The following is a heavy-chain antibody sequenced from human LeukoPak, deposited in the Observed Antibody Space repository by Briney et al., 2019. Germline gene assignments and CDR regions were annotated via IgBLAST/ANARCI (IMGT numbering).Heavy chain of an antibody. V-gene: IGHV4-59*12. Sequence: PSETLSLTCTVSGGSISSYYWSWIRQPPGKGLEWIGYIYYSGNTNYNPSLKSRVTISVDTSKNQFSLKLSSVTAADTAVYYCARYYYDSSGWDDYWGQGTLVTVSS. CDR3: ARYYYDSSGWDDY. D-gene: IGHD3-22*01. CDR1: GGSISSYY. J-gene: IGHJ4*02. CDR2: IYYSGNT.